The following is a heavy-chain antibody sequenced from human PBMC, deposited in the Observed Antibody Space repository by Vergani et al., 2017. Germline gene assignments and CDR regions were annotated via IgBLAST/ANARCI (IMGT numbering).Heavy chain of an antibody. CDR1: GFTVSSNY. J-gene: IGHJ4*02. CDR2: MFYSGST. V-gene: IGHV3-53*02. Sequence: EVHLVETGGGLIQPGGSLRLSCAASGFTVSSNYMSWVRQAPGKGLEWIGFMFYSGSTYSNPSLKNRLTSSVDTSKNQFSLKLRSVTAADTAVCYCASFRKYYDSDRFGGNFVSSLYYPHFSDSGGQETLVTVSS. CDR3: ASFRKYYDSDRFGGNFVSSLYYPHFSDS. D-gene: IGHD3-22*01.